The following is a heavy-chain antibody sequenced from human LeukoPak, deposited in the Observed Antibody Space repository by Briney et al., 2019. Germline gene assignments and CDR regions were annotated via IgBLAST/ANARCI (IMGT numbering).Heavy chain of an antibody. J-gene: IGHJ3*02. D-gene: IGHD1-7*01. Sequence: SETLSLTCSVSGDSISGYYWTWIRQPAGKGLEWIGRVYTSGSTHYNPSLKTQLTMSVDTSKNQFSLKLSSVTAADTAVYYCARLITGTTTAFDIWGQGTMVTVSS. CDR3: ARLITGTTTAFDI. CDR1: GDSISGYY. CDR2: VYTSGST. V-gene: IGHV4-4*07.